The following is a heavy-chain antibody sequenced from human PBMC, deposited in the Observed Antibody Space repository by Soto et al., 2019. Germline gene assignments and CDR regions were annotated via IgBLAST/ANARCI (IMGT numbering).Heavy chain of an antibody. V-gene: IGHV4-39*01. Sequence: KSSETLSLTCTVSGGSISSSSYYWGWIRQPPGKGLEWIGSIYYSGSTYYNPSLKSRVTISVDTSKNQFSLKLSSVTAADTAVYYCARHLIFGSVHNWFDPWGQGTLVTVSS. J-gene: IGHJ5*02. CDR3: ARHLIFGSVHNWFDP. CDR1: GGSISSSSYY. CDR2: IYYSGST. D-gene: IGHD3-16*01.